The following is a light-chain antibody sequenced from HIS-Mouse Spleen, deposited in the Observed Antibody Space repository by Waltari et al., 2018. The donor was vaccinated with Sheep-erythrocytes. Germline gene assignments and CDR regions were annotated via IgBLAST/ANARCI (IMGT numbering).Light chain of an antibody. V-gene: IGKV4-1*01. CDR3: QQYYSTLT. CDR2: CAS. Sequence: DIVMTQSPDSLAVSLGERATINCKSSQSVLYSSNNKNYLAWYQQKPGPPPKLLIYCASTRESGVPDRFSGSGSGTDFTLTISSLQAEDVAVYYCQQYYSTLTFGGGTKVEIK. CDR1: QSVLYSSNNKNY. J-gene: IGKJ4*01.